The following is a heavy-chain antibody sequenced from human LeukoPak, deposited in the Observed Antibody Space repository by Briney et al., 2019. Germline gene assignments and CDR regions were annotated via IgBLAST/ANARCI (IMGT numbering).Heavy chain of an antibody. Sequence: PGGSLRLSCAASGFTFSSYAMHWVRQAPGKGLEYVSAISSNGGSTYYANSVKGRFTISRDNSKNTLYLQMGSLRAEDMAVYYCARGRSSGSRTFDYWGQGTLVTVSS. D-gene: IGHD3-22*01. V-gene: IGHV3-64*01. CDR1: GFTFSSYA. CDR3: ARGRSSGSRTFDY. CDR2: ISSNGGST. J-gene: IGHJ4*02.